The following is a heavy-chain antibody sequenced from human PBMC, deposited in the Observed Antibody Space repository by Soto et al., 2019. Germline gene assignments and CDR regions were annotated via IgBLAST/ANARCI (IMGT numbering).Heavy chain of an antibody. J-gene: IGHJ1*01. D-gene: IGHD2-15*01. V-gene: IGHV4-31*03. CDR3: ARASVDFLGYCSGGSCPRAEYFQH. CDR2: IYYSGST. Sequence: PSETLSLTCTVSGGSISSGGYYWSWIRQHPGKGLEWIGYIYYSGSTYYNPSLKSRVTISVDTSKNQFSLKLSSVTAADTAVYYCARASVDFLGYCSGGSCPRAEYFQHWGQGTLVTVSS. CDR1: GGSISSGGYY.